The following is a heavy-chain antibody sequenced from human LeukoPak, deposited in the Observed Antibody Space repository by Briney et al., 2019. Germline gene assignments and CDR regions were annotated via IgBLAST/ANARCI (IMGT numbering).Heavy chain of an antibody. J-gene: IGHJ4*02. CDR1: GYTFTGYY. CDR3: ARERGD. CDR2: INPYSGDT. Sequence: ASVKVSCKASGYTFTGYYIHWVRQAPGQGLEWMGRINPYSGDTKYAQKLQGRVTMTTDTSTSTAYMELRSLRSDDTAVYYCARERGDWGQGTLVTVSS. D-gene: IGHD3-10*01. V-gene: IGHV1-18*04.